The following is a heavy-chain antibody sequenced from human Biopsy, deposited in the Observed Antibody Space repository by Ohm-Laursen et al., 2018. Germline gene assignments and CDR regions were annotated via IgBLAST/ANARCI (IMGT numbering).Heavy chain of an antibody. CDR2: INPMLGTA. D-gene: IGHD3-3*01. Sequence: VKISCKASGATFSNYAIDWLRQAPGQGLEWMGGINPMLGTAKYAQRFQGRVTITADKSTSTADMELSSLRSDDTAVYYCARSFGVVINFEHNWFDPWGQGTLVTVSS. V-gene: IGHV1-69*13. CDR3: ARSFGVVINFEHNWFDP. J-gene: IGHJ5*02. CDR1: GATFSNYA.